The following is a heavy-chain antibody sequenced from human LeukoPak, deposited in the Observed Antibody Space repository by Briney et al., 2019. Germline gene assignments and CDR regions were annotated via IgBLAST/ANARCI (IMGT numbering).Heavy chain of an antibody. CDR2: INPSGGST. CDR1: GYTFTSYY. D-gene: IGHD3-9*01. Sequence: ASVKVSCKASGYTFTSYYMHWVRQAAGQGLEWMGIINPSGGSTSYAQKFQGRVTMTRDTSTSTVYMELSSLRSDETAVYYCARDSYAPDYDILTGYYPNYFDYWGQGTLVTVSS. V-gene: IGHV1-46*01. CDR3: ARDSYAPDYDILTGYYPNYFDY. J-gene: IGHJ4*02.